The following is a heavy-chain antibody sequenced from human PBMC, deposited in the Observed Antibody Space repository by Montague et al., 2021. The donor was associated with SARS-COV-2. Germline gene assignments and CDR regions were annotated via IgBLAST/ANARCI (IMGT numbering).Heavy chain of an antibody. J-gene: IGHJ4*02. CDR1: GFTFDDYA. Sequence: SLRLSCPASGFTFDDYAMHWVRQAPGKGLEWVSGISWNSGSIGYADSVKGRFTISRDNAKNSLYLQMNSLRAEDTALYYCAFYGDYALDYWGQGTLVTVSS. CDR3: AFYGDYALDY. D-gene: IGHD4-17*01. V-gene: IGHV3-9*01. CDR2: ISWNSGSI.